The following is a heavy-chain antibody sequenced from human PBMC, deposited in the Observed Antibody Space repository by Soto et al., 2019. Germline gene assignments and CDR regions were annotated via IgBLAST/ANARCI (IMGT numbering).Heavy chain of an antibody. CDR1: GFTLSSYS. J-gene: IGHJ4*02. CDR3: ARDQPGYSYGYGLGY. Sequence: GVSLRTSCAASGFTLSSYSMNWFRQAPGKGLKWVSSISSSSSYIYYADSVKGRFTISRDNAKNSLYLQMNSLRAEDTAVYYCARDQPGYSYGYGLGYWGQGT. CDR2: ISSSSSYI. V-gene: IGHV3-21*01. D-gene: IGHD5-18*01.